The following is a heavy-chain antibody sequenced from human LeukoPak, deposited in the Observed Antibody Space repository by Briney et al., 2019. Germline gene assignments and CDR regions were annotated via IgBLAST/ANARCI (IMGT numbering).Heavy chain of an antibody. CDR3: ARGRVYSNYGYFQH. V-gene: IGHV3-30-3*01. CDR1: GFTFSIYA. Sequence: PGGSLRLSCAASGFTFSIYAMHWVRQAPGKGLEWVAVISYDGSNKYYADSVKGRFTISRDNSKNTLYLQMNSLRAEDTAVYYCARGRVYSNYGYFQHWGQGTLVTVSS. CDR2: ISYDGSNK. D-gene: IGHD4-4*01. J-gene: IGHJ1*01.